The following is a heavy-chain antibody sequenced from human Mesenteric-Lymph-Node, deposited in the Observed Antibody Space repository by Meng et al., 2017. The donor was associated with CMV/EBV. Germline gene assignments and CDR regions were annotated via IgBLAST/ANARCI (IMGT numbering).Heavy chain of an antibody. CDR1: GFTFSNYA. J-gene: IGHJ4*02. CDR3: ARGGLWGFDY. V-gene: IGHV3-30-3*02. D-gene: IGHD2/OR15-2a*01. CDR2: ISYDGSNK. Sequence: GESLKISCAASGFTFSNYAMHWVRQAPGKGLEWVAVISYDGSNKYYADSVKGRFTISRDNSKNTLYLQMNSLRAGDTAVYYCARGGLWGFDYWGQGTLVTVSS.